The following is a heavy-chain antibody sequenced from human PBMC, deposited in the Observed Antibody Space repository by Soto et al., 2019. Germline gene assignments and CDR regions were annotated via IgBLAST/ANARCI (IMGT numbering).Heavy chain of an antibody. CDR3: ARGRGYYFDY. V-gene: IGHV3-64*01. CDR2: ISSNGGST. J-gene: IGHJ4*02. D-gene: IGHD3-10*01. CDR1: GFTFSSYA. Sequence: QPGGSLRLSCAASGFTFSSYAMHWVRQAPGKGLEYVSAISSNGGSTYYANSVKGRFTISRDNSKNTLYLQMGSLRAEDMAVYYCARGRGYYFDYWGQGTLVTVSS.